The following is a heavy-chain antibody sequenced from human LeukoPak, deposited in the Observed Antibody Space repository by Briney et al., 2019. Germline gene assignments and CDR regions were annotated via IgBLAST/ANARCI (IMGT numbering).Heavy chain of an antibody. CDR2: ISAYNGNT. CDR1: GYTFTSYG. D-gene: IGHD3-10*01. Sequence: ASVKVSCKASGYTFTSYGISWVRQAPGQGLEWMGWISAYNGNTNYAQKLQGRVTMTTDTSTSTAYMELRSLRSDDAAVYYCARDRDNMVRGVTFHDPWGQGTLVTVSS. J-gene: IGHJ5*02. CDR3: ARDRDNMVRGVTFHDP. V-gene: IGHV1-18*01.